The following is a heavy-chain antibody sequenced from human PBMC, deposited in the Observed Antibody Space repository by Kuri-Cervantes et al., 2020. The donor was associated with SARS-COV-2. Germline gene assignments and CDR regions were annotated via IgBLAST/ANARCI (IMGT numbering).Heavy chain of an antibody. V-gene: IGHV4-39*01. CDR2: IFHTGST. CDR3: ARVLRYFDRNHYYMDV. D-gene: IGHD3-9*01. CDR1: GDSVSTSGFY. Sequence: GSLRLSCTVSGDSVSTSGFYWGWIRQPPGEGLEWIGTIFHTGSTYYRQSLKGRVTIFVDSSKNQFSLKLTSVTAADTARYYCARVLRYFDRNHYYMDVWGTGTTVTVSS. J-gene: IGHJ6*03.